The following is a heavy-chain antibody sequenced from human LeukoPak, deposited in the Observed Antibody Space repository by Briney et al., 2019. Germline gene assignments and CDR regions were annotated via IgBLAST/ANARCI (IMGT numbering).Heavy chain of an antibody. CDR3: AKDSCSGGSCYLDY. V-gene: IGHV3-30*18. D-gene: IGHD2-15*01. CDR2: ISYDGSNK. J-gene: IGHJ4*02. Sequence: GGSLRLSCAASGFTFSSYGMHWVRQAPGKGLEWVAVISYDGSNKFHADSVKGRFTVSRDNSKYTLYLQMNSLRAEDTAVYYCAKDSCSGGSCYLDYWGQGTLVTVSS. CDR1: GFTFSSYG.